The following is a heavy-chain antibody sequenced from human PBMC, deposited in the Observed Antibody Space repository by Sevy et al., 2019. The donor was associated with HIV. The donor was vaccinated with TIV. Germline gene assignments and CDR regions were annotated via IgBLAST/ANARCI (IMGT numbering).Heavy chain of an antibody. CDR1: GFTFSSYA. D-gene: IGHD3-22*01. V-gene: IGHV3-23*01. CDR3: ANSAGYYNDGRGYPIY. Sequence: GGSLRLSCAASGFTFSSYAMSWVRQAPGKGLEWVSAISGSGGSTYYADSVKGRFTISRDNSKNTLYLQMNSLRHEDTAAYHCANSAGYYNDGRGYPIYWSQGTPVT. CDR2: ISGSGGST. J-gene: IGHJ4*02.